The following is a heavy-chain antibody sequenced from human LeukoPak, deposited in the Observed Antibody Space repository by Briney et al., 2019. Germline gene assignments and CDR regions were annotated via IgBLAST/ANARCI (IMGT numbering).Heavy chain of an antibody. Sequence: SETLSLTCTVSGGSISSYYWTWIRQPAGKGLEWIGRIHPSGTTNHNPSLKSRVIMSLDMSNNQFSLKVRSVTAADTAVYYCAREAEVTGGRSWDFWGQGTLVTVSS. D-gene: IGHD2-8*02. CDR3: AREAEVTGGRSWDF. CDR1: GGSISSYY. CDR2: IHPSGTT. V-gene: IGHV4-4*07. J-gene: IGHJ4*02.